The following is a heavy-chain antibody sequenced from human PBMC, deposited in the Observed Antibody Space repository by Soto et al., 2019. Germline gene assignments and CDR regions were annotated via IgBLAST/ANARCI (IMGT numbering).Heavy chain of an antibody. J-gene: IGHJ4*02. Sequence: QITLKESGPTLVKPTQTVTLTCTFSGFSLSTSGVGVGWIRQPPGKALEWLGLIYWDDDKRYSPSLKSRLTITKDTSKNQVVLTMTNMDPVDTATYYCAHKGKNYYDNSGYEYYFDYWGQGTLVTISS. V-gene: IGHV2-5*02. D-gene: IGHD3-22*01. CDR1: GFSLSTSGVG. CDR2: IYWDDDK. CDR3: AHKGKNYYDNSGYEYYFDY.